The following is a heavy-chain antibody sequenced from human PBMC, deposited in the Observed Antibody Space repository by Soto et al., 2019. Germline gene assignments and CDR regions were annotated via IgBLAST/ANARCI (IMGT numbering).Heavy chain of an antibody. D-gene: IGHD5-18*01. CDR2: YVPEDGKT. CDR3: ATGVGWGYIFGLQY. V-gene: IGHV1-24*01. CDR1: GSTLRDYS. J-gene: IGHJ4*02. Sequence: ASGTVSCKISGSTLRDYSMHLVRQALVKGLEWMGGYVPEDGKTIYAPKLQDRVIMTEYTSTDTVSMELNSLGSEDTVVYFCATGVGWGYIFGLQYWGQATPVTVS.